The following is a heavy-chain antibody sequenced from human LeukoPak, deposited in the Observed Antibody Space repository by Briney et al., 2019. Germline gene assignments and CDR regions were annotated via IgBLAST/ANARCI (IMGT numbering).Heavy chain of an antibody. CDR3: AKRDY. J-gene: IGHJ4*02. Sequence: GGSLRLSCAASGFTFSSYGMHWVRQAPGKGLEWVTFIEYDGSYKYYADSVKGRFTISRDDSEKTLYLQMNSLRAEDTAVYYCAKRDYWGQGTLVTVSS. CDR1: GFTFSSYG. V-gene: IGHV3-30*02. CDR2: IEYDGSYK.